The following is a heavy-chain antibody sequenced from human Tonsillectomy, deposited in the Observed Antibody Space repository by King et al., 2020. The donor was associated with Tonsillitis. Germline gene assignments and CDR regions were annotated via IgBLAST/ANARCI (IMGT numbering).Heavy chain of an antibody. CDR1: GFTFSSYA. V-gene: IGHV3-30*04. CDR2: ISYDGSNK. D-gene: IGHD2-8*01. CDR3: ARGGXWVXMVYAIXYYFXY. J-gene: IGHJ4*02. Sequence: VQLVESGGGVVQPGRSLRLSCAASGFTFSSYAMHWVRQAPGKGLEWVAVISYDGSNKYYADSVKGRFTISRDNSKNTLYLQMNSLRAEDTAVYYCARGGXWVXMVYAIXYYFXYWGQXTLVTV.